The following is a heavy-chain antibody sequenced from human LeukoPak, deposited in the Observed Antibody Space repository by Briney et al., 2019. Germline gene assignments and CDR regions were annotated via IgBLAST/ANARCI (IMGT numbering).Heavy chain of an antibody. CDR3: ARDPVEMAHRGPYGMDV. CDR1: GYTFTSYG. CDR2: ISAYNGNT. J-gene: IGHJ6*02. D-gene: IGHD2-15*01. V-gene: IGHV1-18*01. Sequence: ASVKVSCKASGYTFTSYGISWVRQAPGQGLEWMGWISAYNGNTNYAQKLQGRVTMTTDTSTSTAYMELRSLGSDDTAVYYCARDPVEMAHRGPYGMDVWGQGTTVTVSS.